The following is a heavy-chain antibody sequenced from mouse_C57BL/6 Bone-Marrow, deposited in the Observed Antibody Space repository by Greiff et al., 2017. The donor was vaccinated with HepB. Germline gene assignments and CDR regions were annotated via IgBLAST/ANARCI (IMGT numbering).Heavy chain of an antibody. CDR3: ARRGTLDWYFDV. V-gene: IGHV5-12*01. J-gene: IGHJ1*03. CDR1: GFTFSDYY. D-gene: IGHD3-3*01. Sequence: EVHLVESGGGLVQPGGSLKLSCAASGFTFSDYYMYWVRQTPEKRLEWVAYISNGGGSTYYPDTVKGRFTISRDNAKNTLYLQMSRLKSEDTAMYYCARRGTLDWYFDVWGTGTTVTVSS. CDR2: ISNGGGST.